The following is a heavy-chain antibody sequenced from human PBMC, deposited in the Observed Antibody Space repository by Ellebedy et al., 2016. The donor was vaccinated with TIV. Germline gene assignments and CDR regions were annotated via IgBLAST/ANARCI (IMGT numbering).Heavy chain of an antibody. D-gene: IGHD3-22*01. CDR3: AAGGHYYDSSGYYPYYYYYYMDV. V-gene: IGHV1-58*01. CDR1: GFTFTSSA. J-gene: IGHJ6*03. Sequence: SVKVSCXASGFTFTSSAVQWVRQARGQRLEWIGWIVVGSGNTNYAQKFQERVTITRDMSTSTAYMELSSLRSEDTAVYYCAAGGHYYDSSGYYPYYYYYYMDVWGKGTTVTVSS. CDR2: IVVGSGNT.